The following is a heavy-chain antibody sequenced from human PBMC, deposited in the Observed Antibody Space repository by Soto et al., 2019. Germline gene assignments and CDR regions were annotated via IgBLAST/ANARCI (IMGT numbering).Heavy chain of an antibody. V-gene: IGHV1-69*13. CDR1: GGTFSSYA. CDR2: IIPIFGTA. D-gene: IGHD2-2*01. CDR3: ARDILEYCSSTSCYPYYYYAMDV. Sequence: SVKVSCKASGGTFSSYAISWVRQAPGQGLEWMGGIIPIFGTANYAQKFQGRVTITADESTSTAYMELSSLRSEDTAVYYCARDILEYCSSTSCYPYYYYAMDVSGHGTTVTVS. J-gene: IGHJ6*02.